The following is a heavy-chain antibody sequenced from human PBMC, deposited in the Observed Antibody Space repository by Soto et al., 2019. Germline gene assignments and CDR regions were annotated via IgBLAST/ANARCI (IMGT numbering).Heavy chain of an antibody. J-gene: IGHJ6*02. CDR3: ARDVWFGEGYYYYGMDV. Sequence: PGGSLRLSCADSGFTFSSYSMNWVRQAPWKGLEWVSYISSSSSTIYYADSVKGRFTISRDNAKNSLYLQMNSLRDEDTAVYYCARDVWFGEGYYYYGMDVWGQGTTVTVSS. V-gene: IGHV3-48*02. CDR1: GFTFSSYS. CDR2: ISSSSSTI. D-gene: IGHD3-10*01.